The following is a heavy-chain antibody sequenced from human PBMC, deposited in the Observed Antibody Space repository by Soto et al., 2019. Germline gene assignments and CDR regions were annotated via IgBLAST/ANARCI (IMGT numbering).Heavy chain of an antibody. CDR2: TKSKSDGGTT. CDR1: GFTFSDAW. J-gene: IGHJ5*02. V-gene: IGHV3-15*01. Sequence: GGSLRLSCAASGFTFSDAWMSWVRQAPGKGLDWVGRTKSKSDGGTTEYAAPVRGRFTISRDDSKNTLYLQMNSLKTEDTAVYYCTTDLWRIAVVVGSTGYFNPWGQGTPVTVSS. CDR3: TTDLWRIAVVVGSTGYFNP. D-gene: IGHD2-15*01.